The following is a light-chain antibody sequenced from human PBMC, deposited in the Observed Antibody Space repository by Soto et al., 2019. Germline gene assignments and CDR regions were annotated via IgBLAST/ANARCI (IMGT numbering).Light chain of an antibody. CDR2: GAS. V-gene: IGKV3-15*01. CDR3: QQYNDWPQT. CDR1: QSVDNN. Sequence: EIVMTQSPPTLSVSPGERATLSCRASQSVDNNLAWYQQKPGQAPRLLIYGASTRATDIPARFSGSWSGTEFTLTISSLQSKDFAVYYCQQYNDWPQTLGQGTKVDTK. J-gene: IGKJ1*01.